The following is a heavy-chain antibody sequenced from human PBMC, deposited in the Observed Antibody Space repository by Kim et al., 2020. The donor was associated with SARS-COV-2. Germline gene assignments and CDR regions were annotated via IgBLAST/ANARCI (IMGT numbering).Heavy chain of an antibody. Sequence: SVKVSCKASGGTFSSYAISWVRQAPGQGLEWMGGIIPIFGTANYAQKFQGRVTITADESTSTAYMELSSLRSEDTAVYYCARDRGYYDSSGYYSFGAFDIWGQGTMVTVSS. J-gene: IGHJ3*02. V-gene: IGHV1-69*13. CDR2: IIPIFGTA. D-gene: IGHD3-22*01. CDR3: ARDRGYYDSSGYYSFGAFDI. CDR1: GGTFSSYA.